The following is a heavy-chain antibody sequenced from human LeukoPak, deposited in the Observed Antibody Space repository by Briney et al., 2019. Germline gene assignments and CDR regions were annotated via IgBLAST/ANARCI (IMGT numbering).Heavy chain of an antibody. CDR1: GGSFSGYY. D-gene: IGHD2-2*01. J-gene: IGHJ4*02. CDR3: ARGPWSSCSSTSCYAFHY. Sequence: SETLSLTCAVYGGSFSGYYWSWIRQPPGKGLEWIGEINHSGSTNYNPSLKSRVTISVDTSKNQFSLKLSSVTAADTAVYYCARGPWSSCSSTSCYAFHYWGQGTLVTVSS. CDR2: INHSGST. V-gene: IGHV4-34*01.